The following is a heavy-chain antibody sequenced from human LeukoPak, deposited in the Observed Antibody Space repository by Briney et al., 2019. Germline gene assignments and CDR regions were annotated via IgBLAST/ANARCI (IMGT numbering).Heavy chain of an antibody. V-gene: IGHV5-51*01. CDR3: ARLMPNSGWSEPFDH. CDR1: GYSFTNCW. D-gene: IGHD6-13*01. J-gene: IGHJ4*02. CDR2: IYPGDSDT. Sequence: PGESLKISCKGSGYSFTNCWIGWVRQMPGKGLEWMGIIYPGDSDTRYSPSFQGQVTMSADKSISTAYLQWSTLKASDTAMYYCARLMPNSGWSEPFDHWGQGTLVTVSS.